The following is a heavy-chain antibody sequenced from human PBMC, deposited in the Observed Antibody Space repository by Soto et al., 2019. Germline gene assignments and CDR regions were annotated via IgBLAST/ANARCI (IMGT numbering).Heavy chain of an antibody. V-gene: IGHV5-10-1*01. CDR1: GYRFASYW. J-gene: IGHJ6*02. D-gene: IGHD6-6*01. CDR2: IDPSDSYT. CDR3: AKTGSPDYYYYYGMDV. Sequence: ESLKISCTGSGYRFASYWISWVLHRPGKGLEWMGRIDPSDSYTNYSPSFQGHVTISADKSISTAYLQWSSLKASDTAMYYCAKTGSPDYYYYYGMDVWGQGTTVTVSS.